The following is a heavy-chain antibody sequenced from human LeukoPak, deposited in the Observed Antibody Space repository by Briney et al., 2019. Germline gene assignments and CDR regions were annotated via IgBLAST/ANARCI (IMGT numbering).Heavy chain of an antibody. Sequence: ASVKVSCKASGDTFTSYDINWVRQATGQGLEWIGWMNPNSGNTVYAQKFQGRVTMTRNTSISTAYMELSSLRSEDTAVYYCARAPIVYGVVYFDYWGQGTLVTVSS. V-gene: IGHV1-8*01. J-gene: IGHJ4*02. D-gene: IGHD4-17*01. CDR2: MNPNSGNT. CDR1: GDTFTSYD. CDR3: ARAPIVYGVVYFDY.